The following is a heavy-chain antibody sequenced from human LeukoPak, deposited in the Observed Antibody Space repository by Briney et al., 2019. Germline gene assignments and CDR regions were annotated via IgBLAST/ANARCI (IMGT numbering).Heavy chain of an antibody. CDR1: GGSISSYY. CDR2: IYYSGST. CDR3: ARDAAMEAFDI. J-gene: IGHJ3*02. V-gene: IGHV4-59*01. D-gene: IGHD5-18*01. Sequence: SETQSLTCTVSGGSISSYYWSWIRQPPGKGLEWIGYIYYSGSTNYNPSLKSRVTISVDTSKNQFSLKLSSVTAADTAVYYCARDAAMEAFDIWGQGTMVTVSS.